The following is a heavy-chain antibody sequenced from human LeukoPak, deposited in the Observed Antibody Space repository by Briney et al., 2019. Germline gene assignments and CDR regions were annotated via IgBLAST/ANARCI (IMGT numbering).Heavy chain of an antibody. V-gene: IGHV3-48*03. Sequence: GGSLRLSCAASGFTFSSYEMNWVRQAPGKGLEWVSYISSSGSTIYYADSLKGRFTISRDNAKNSLYLQMNSLRAEDTAVYYCANHIAVAGQGYWGQGTLVTVSS. CDR1: GFTFSSYE. CDR3: ANHIAVAGQGY. J-gene: IGHJ4*02. D-gene: IGHD6-19*01. CDR2: ISSSGSTI.